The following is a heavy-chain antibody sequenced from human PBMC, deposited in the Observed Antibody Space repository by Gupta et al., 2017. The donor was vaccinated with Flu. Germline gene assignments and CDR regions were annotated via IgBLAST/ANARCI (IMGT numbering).Heavy chain of an antibody. Sequence: QVQMVESGGGVVQPGRSLRLSCAASGFIFYTYGMYWVRQAPGKGLEWVAVISYDGSKKYYADSGKGRFTISRDNSRNTVYLQMSRLRDDDTDVYHCAKTPRDYGDYDYYFADWGQGTLVTVSS. CDR1: GFIFYTYG. J-gene: IGHJ4*02. CDR3: AKTPRDYGDYDYYFAD. CDR2: ISYDGSKK. V-gene: IGHV3-30*18. D-gene: IGHD4-17*01.